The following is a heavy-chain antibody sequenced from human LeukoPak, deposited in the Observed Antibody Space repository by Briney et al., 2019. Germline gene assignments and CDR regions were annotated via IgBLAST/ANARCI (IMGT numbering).Heavy chain of an antibody. V-gene: IGHV5-51*01. D-gene: IGHD2-21*02. CDR2: IYPGDSDT. J-gene: IGHJ4*02. CDR1: GYSFTSYW. CDR3: AVTLAYCGGDCYAFDY. Sequence: GESLKISCKGSGYSFTSYWIGWVRQMPGKGLEWMGIIYPGDSDTRYSPSLQGQVTISADKSISTAYLQWSSLKASDTAMYYCAVTLAYCGGDCYAFDYWGQGTLVTVSS.